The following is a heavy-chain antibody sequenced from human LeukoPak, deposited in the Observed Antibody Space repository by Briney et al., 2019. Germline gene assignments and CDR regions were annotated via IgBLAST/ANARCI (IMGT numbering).Heavy chain of an antibody. CDR2: IIPIFGTA. D-gene: IGHD2-8*01. V-gene: IGHV1-69*05. CDR3: AIQAPCTNGVCLIETQIDY. CDR1: GGTFSSYA. J-gene: IGHJ4*02. Sequence: GSSVKVSCKASGGTFSSYAISWVRQAPGQGLEWMGGIIPIFGTANYAQKLQGRVTITTDESTSTAYMELSSLRSEDTAVYYCAIQAPCTNGVCLIETQIDYWGQGTLVTVSS.